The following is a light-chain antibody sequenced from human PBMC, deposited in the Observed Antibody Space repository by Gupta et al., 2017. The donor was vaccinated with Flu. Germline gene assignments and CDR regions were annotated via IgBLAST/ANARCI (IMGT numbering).Light chain of an antibody. CDR3: QQDGSSPWT. J-gene: IGKJ1*01. CDR2: GAS. Sequence: GTLSLSPGERATLSCRASQSVRSSYLAWYQQKPGQAPRLLIYGASSRATGIPDRFSGSGSGTEFTLTISRLEPEDFAVYYCQQDGSSPWTFGQGTKVEIK. CDR1: QSVRSSY. V-gene: IGKV3-20*01.